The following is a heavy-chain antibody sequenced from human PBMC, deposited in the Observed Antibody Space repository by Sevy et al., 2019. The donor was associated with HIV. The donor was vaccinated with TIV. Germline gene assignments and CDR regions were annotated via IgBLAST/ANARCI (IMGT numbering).Heavy chain of an antibody. CDR3: ARDSRSTYYYYGMDV. Sequence: KQSQTLSLTCTVSGGSISSYYWSWIRQPPGKGLEWIGYIYYSGSTNYNPSLKSRVTISVDTSKNQFSLKLSSVTAADTAVYYCARDSRSTYYYYGMDVWGQGTTVTVSS. J-gene: IGHJ6*02. D-gene: IGHD2-2*01. CDR1: GGSISSYY. V-gene: IGHV4-59*13. CDR2: IYYSGST.